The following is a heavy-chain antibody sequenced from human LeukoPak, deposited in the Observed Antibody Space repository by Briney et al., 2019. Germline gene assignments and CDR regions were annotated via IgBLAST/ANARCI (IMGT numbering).Heavy chain of an antibody. D-gene: IGHD2-21*01. J-gene: IGHJ3*02. CDR1: GFTFSSYG. CDR3: ASLTYSPIIDI. Sequence: VQPGRSLRLSCAASGFTFSSYGMHWVRQAPGKGLEWVAVIWYDGSNKYYADSVKGRFTISRDNSKNTLYLQMNSLRAEDTAVYYCASLTYSPIIDIWGQGTMVTVSS. V-gene: IGHV3-33*08. CDR2: IWYDGSNK.